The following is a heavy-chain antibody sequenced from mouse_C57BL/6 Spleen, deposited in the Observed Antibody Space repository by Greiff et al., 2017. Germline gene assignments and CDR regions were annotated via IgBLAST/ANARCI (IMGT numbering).Heavy chain of an antibody. J-gene: IGHJ2*01. D-gene: IGHD4-1*01. V-gene: IGHV1-26*01. CDR1: GYTFTDYY. Sequence: EVQLQQSGPELVKPGASVKISCKASGYTFTDYYMNWVKQSHGKSLEWIGDINPNNGGTSYNQKFKGKATLTVDKSSSTAYMELRSLTSEDSAVYYCAEGTGHFDYWGQGTTLTVSS. CDR3: AEGTGHFDY. CDR2: INPNNGGT.